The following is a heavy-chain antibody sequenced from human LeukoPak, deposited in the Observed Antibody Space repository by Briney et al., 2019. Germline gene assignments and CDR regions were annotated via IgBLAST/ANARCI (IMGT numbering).Heavy chain of an antibody. CDR3: ARLNYYGFDY. CDR2: IYYSGST. CDR1: GGSISSTSSY. D-gene: IGHD1-26*01. Sequence: SETLSPTCTVSGGSISSTSSYWGWIRQPPGKGLEWIATIYYSGSTYYNASLKSRITIAVDTSKSQFSLKLSSVTAADTAVYYCARLNYYGFDYWGQGTLVTFSS. V-gene: IGHV4-39*01. J-gene: IGHJ4*02.